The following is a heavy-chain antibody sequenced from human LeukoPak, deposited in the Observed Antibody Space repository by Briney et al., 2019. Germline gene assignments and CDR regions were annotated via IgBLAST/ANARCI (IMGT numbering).Heavy chain of an antibody. V-gene: IGHV4-59*01. CDR2: VSYSGNT. CDR3: ARASFTSYGGPPHDY. D-gene: IGHD4-23*01. J-gene: IGHJ4*02. CDR1: GDSITSYY. Sequence: SETLSLTCIVSGDSITSYYWTWIRQPPGKGLEWIGFVSYSGNTNYNPSLKSRVTISLDTSRNQFSLKLNSVTAADTAVYYCARASFTSYGGPPHDYWGQGTLVTVSS.